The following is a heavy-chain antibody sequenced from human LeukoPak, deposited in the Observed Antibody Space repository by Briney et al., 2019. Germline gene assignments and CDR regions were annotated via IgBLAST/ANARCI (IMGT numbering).Heavy chain of an antibody. CDR1: GGSLSSSSYY. CDR3: AILSPKYYDISGYPGCFDY. V-gene: IGHV4-39*01. CDR2: IYYSGST. D-gene: IGHD3-22*01. Sequence: PQTLSLTCTVSGGSLSSSSYYCGWVRHPPGKGLEWGESIYYSGSTYYNPSLKGRVTISVDTSKNQFSLELSSVTAADRPVYCCAILSPKYYDISGYPGCFDYGGRDTLVTVSS. J-gene: IGHJ4*02.